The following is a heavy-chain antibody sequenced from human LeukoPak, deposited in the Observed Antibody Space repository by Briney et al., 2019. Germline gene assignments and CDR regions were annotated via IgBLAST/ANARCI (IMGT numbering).Heavy chain of an antibody. J-gene: IGHJ4*02. V-gene: IGHV1-2*04. D-gene: IGHD3-10*01. CDR3: ARALVYYYGSGSPDY. Sequence: GGSLRLSCAVSGFSFNSYSMHWVRQAPGQGLEWMGWINPNSGDTNYAQKFQGWVTMTRDTSISTAYMELSRLRSDDTAVYYCARALVYYYGSGSPDYWGQGTLVTVSS. CDR2: INPNSGDT. CDR1: GFSFNSYS.